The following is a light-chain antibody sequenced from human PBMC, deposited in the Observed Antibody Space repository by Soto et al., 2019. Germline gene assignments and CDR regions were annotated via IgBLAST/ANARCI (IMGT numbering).Light chain of an antibody. CDR2: LNNDGSH. J-gene: IGLJ2*01. Sequence: QSVLTQSPSASASLGASVKLTCTLSSGHSSYAIAWHQKQPGKGPRYLMDLNNDGSHTKGDGIPDRFSGSSSGADRFLIISSLQSEDAAYYYCQTWGTGFHFFGGGTKLTVL. V-gene: IGLV4-69*01. CDR3: QTWGTGFHF. CDR1: SGHSSYA.